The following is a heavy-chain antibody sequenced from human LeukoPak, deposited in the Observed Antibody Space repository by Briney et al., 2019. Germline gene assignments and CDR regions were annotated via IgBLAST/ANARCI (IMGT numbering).Heavy chain of an antibody. V-gene: IGHV4-31*03. CDR3: ARAGGFFSPFGY. J-gene: IGHJ4*02. CDR1: GGSISSGGFY. CDR2: IYYSGST. D-gene: IGHD3-16*01. Sequence: SQTLSLTCTVSGGSISSGGFYWSWIRQHPGKGLEWIGYIYYSGSTYYNPSLKSRVTISVDTSKNQFSLKLSSVTAADTAVYYCARAGGFFSPFGYWGQGTLVTVSS.